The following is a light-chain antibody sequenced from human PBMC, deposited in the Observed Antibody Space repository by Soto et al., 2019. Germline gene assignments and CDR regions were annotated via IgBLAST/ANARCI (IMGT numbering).Light chain of an antibody. CDR1: SSNIGAGYD. Sequence: QSVLTQPPSVSGAPGQRVTISCTGSSSNIGAGYDVHWYQQLPGTAPKLLIYRNSNRPSGVPDRFSGCKSGTSGSLAITGLQAEDEADYYCQSYDSSLSGSVFGGGTKLTVL. CDR3: QSYDSSLSGSV. CDR2: RNS. V-gene: IGLV1-40*01. J-gene: IGLJ2*01.